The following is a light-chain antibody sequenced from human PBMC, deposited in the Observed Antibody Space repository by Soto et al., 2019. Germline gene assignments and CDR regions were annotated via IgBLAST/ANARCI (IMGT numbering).Light chain of an antibody. Sequence: EIVWTQSPATLSLYPGERATLSCRASQSVSSYLAWYQQKPGQAPRLLIYDASNRATGIPARFSGSGSGTDFTLTISSLEPEDFAVYYCQQRSNWPRITFGQGTRLQTK. CDR3: QQRSNWPRIT. CDR2: DAS. CDR1: QSVSSY. J-gene: IGKJ5*01. V-gene: IGKV3-11*01.